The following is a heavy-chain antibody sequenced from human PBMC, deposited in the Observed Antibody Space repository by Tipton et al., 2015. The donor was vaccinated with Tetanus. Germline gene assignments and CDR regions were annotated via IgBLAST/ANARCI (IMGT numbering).Heavy chain of an antibody. CDR3: ARDAGGPYGDYATFDY. V-gene: IGHV3-23*01. J-gene: IGHJ4*02. CDR2: IGDTEFVT. Sequence: SLRLSCAASGFALVDYMTWIRQAPGKGLEWVSAIGDTEFVTYYADSLKGRFTISRDNSKNTLYLQMNSLRAEDTAVYYCARDAGGPYGDYATFDYWGQGTLVTVSS. CDR1: GFALVDY. D-gene: IGHD4-17*01.